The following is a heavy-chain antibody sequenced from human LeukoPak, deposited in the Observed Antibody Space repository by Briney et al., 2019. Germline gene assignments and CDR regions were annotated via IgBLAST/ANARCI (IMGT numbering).Heavy chain of an antibody. CDR1: GGSISSGGYY. Sequence: KPSQTLSLTCTVSGGSISSGGYYWSWIRQPAGKGLEWIGRIYTSGSTNYNPSLKSRVTMSVDTSKNQFSLKLSSVTAADTAVYYCASHHIVVVTARRANYYYYGMDVWGQGTTVTVSS. J-gene: IGHJ6*02. V-gene: IGHV4-61*02. D-gene: IGHD2-21*02. CDR3: ASHHIVVVTARRANYYYYGMDV. CDR2: IYTSGST.